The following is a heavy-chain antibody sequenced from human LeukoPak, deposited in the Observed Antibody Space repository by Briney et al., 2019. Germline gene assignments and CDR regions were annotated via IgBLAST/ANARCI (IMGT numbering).Heavy chain of an antibody. D-gene: IGHD2-2*01. V-gene: IGHV1-18*01. CDR2: ISAYNGNT. CDR3: ASPQFTHCSSTSCYDYYYYYGMDV. J-gene: IGHJ6*02. Sequence: ASVKVSCKASGYTFTSYGISWVRQAPGQGLEWMGWISAYNGNTNYAQKLQGRVTMTTDTSTSTAYMELRSLRSDDTAVYYCASPQFTHCSSTSCYDYYYYYGMDVWGQGTTVTVSS. CDR1: GYTFTSYG.